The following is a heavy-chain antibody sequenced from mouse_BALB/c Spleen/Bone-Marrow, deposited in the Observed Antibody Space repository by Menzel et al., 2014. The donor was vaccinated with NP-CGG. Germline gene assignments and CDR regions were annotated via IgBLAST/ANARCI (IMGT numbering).Heavy chain of an antibody. Sequence: VNLVESGPGLVQPSQSLSITCTVSGFSLTTYGVHWVRQSPGKGLEWLGVIWSGGSTDYNAAFISRLSITKDNSKSQVFFKMNSLQANDTAIYYCARNLYYGSSLYAMDYWGQGTSVTVSS. CDR2: IWSGGST. CDR1: GFSLTTYG. V-gene: IGHV2-2*02. D-gene: IGHD1-1*01. J-gene: IGHJ4*01. CDR3: ARNLYYGSSLYAMDY.